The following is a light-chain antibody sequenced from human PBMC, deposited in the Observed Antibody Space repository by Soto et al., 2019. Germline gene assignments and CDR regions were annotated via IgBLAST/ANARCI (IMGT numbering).Light chain of an antibody. CDR1: SSNIGAGYD. Sequence: QAVVTQPPSVSGAPGQSVSISCTGSSSNIGAGYDVHWYQQLPGTAPKLLIYGNSNRPSGVPDRFSGSKSGTSASLAITGLQAEDEADYYCQSYDNSLSGWVFGGGTKVTVL. J-gene: IGLJ3*02. V-gene: IGLV1-40*01. CDR3: QSYDNSLSGWV. CDR2: GNS.